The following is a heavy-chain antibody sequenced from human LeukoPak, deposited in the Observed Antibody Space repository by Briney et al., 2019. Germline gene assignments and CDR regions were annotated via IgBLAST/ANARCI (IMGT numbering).Heavy chain of an antibody. CDR1: GFPFSKFA. D-gene: IGHD5-12*01. J-gene: IGHJ4*02. CDR3: AKATATYSGYAYFDY. CDR2: VSGSGGTT. Sequence: AGGSLRLSCAASGFPFSKFAMSWVRQAPGKGLEWVSTVSGSGGTTNYADSVKGRFTISRDNSKNTLYLQMNSLRAEDTAVYYCAKATATYSGYAYFDYWGQGTLVTVSS. V-gene: IGHV3-23*01.